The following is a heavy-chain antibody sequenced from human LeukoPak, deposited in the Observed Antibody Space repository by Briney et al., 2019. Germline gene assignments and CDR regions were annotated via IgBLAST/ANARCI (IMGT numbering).Heavy chain of an antibody. Sequence: GGSLRLSCAASGFTFSIYSMNWVRQAPGKGLEWVSYVSQSGSTIYYADSVKGRFTISRDNGKNSLYLQMNSLRAEDTGMYFCAREGHTYGSDYWGQGTLVTVSS. J-gene: IGHJ4*02. V-gene: IGHV3-48*04. D-gene: IGHD3-10*01. CDR3: AREGHTYGSDY. CDR1: GFTFSIYS. CDR2: VSQSGSTI.